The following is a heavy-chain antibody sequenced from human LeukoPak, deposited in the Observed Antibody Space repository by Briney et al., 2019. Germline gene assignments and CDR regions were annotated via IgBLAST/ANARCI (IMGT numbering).Heavy chain of an antibody. D-gene: IGHD2-21*01. CDR3: ARGPTSVVADY. J-gene: IGHJ4*02. CDR2: IYYSGRT. Sequence: SQTLSLTCTVSGGSISSAGYYWSWIRQHPGKGLEWIGYIYYSGRTYYNPSLKSRVAISLETSKNQFSLKLSSVTAADTAVYYCARGPTSVVADYWGQGTLVTVSS. V-gene: IGHV4-31*03. CDR1: GGSISSAGYY.